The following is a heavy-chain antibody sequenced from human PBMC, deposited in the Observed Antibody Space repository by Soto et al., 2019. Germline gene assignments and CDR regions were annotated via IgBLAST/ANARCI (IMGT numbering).Heavy chain of an antibody. CDR3: AKEFYYDASGQYSDLYFDS. Sequence: EVQLVESGGGLVQPGGSLRLSCAGSGFIFGNFWMTWVRQAPGKGLEWVANIKQDGSEKYYVDSVKGRFTISRDNVKNSLYLQMNSLRSEDTAVYYCAKEFYYDASGQYSDLYFDSWGQGALVTVSS. CDR1: GFIFGNFW. D-gene: IGHD3-22*01. V-gene: IGHV3-7*01. CDR2: IKQDGSEK. J-gene: IGHJ4*02.